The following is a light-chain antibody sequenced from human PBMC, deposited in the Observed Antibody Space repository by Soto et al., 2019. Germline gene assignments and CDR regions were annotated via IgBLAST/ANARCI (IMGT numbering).Light chain of an antibody. CDR3: QQFNNWPTIT. J-gene: IGKJ4*01. V-gene: IGKV3D-15*01. CDR1: QSVNRN. Sequence: EIVMTQSPATLSVSPGETVTLSCRASQSVNRNLAWYQQKPGQAPRLLIYHASTRATGIPARFSGGGSGTEFTLTISSLQSEDFAIFYCQQFNNWPTITFGGGTKVDIK. CDR2: HAS.